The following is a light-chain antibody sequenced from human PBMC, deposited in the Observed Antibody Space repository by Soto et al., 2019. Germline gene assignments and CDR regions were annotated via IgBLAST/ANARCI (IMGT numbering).Light chain of an antibody. J-gene: IGKJ4*02. Sequence: DIVMTQTPLSLSVTPGQPASISCKSSQSLLHSDGKTYLYWYLQKPGQPPQLLIYEVSNRFAGVSDRFQGGGSGQDLQLRFRRVEAEHVGVYHCMKRIQLPLMFSGGTKVEIK. V-gene: IGKV2D-29*01. CDR2: EVS. CDR3: MKRIQLPLM. CDR1: QSLLHSDGKTY.